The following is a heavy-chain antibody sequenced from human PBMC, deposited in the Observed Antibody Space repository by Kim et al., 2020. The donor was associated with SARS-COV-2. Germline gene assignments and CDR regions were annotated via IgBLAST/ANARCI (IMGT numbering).Heavy chain of an antibody. CDR2: ISYDGSNK. D-gene: IGHD6-13*01. Sequence: GGSLRLSCAASGFTFSSYAMHWVRQAPGKGLEWVAVISYDGSNKYYADSVKGRFTISRDNSKNTLYLQMNSLRAEDTAVYYCARDRGSSSWYGRLSYYY. J-gene: IGHJ6*01. V-gene: IGHV3-30*04. CDR3: ARDRGSSSWYGRLSYYY. CDR1: GFTFSSYA.